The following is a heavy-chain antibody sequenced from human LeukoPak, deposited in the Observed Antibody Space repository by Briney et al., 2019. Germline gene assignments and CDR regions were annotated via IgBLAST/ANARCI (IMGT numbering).Heavy chain of an antibody. V-gene: IGHV3-23*01. D-gene: IGHD2-15*01. J-gene: IGHJ6*02. CDR3: AKGSYCSGGSCYSVDYYYYGMDV. Sequence: PGGSLRLSCATSGFTFSSYAMSWVRQAPGKGLEWVSAIIGSGGSTYYADSVKGRFTISRDNSKNTLYLQMNSLRAEDTAVYYCAKGSYCSGGSCYSVDYYYYGMDVWGQGTTVTVSS. CDR2: IIGSGGST. CDR1: GFTFSSYA.